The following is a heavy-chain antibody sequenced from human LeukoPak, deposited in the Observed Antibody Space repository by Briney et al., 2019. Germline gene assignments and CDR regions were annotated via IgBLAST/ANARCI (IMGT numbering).Heavy chain of an antibody. CDR1: GFIFSGYW. J-gene: IGHJ4*02. D-gene: IGHD3/OR15-3a*01. CDR2: MKQDGSER. Sequence: PGGSLRLSCAASGFIFSGYWMTWVRQASGKGLEWVANMKQDGSERYYVDSVKGRFTISRDNAKSSLYLQMNSLRVEDTAVYYCARYLDFRADYYFDYWGQGTLVTVSS. CDR3: ARYLDFRADYYFDY. V-gene: IGHV3-7*01.